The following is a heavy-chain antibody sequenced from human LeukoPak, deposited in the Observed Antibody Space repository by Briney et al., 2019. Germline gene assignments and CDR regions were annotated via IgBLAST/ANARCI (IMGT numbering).Heavy chain of an antibody. J-gene: IGHJ4*02. CDR2: IYHSGST. D-gene: IGHD1-26*01. CDR1: GGSISSGGYY. Sequence: SQTLSLTCTVSGGSISSGGYYWSWIRQPPGKGLEWIGYIYHSGSTYYNPSLKSRVTISVDRSKNQFSLKLSSVTAADTAVYYCTGKRRWELLFRFFDYWGQGTLVTVSS. CDR3: TGKRRWELLFRFFDY. V-gene: IGHV4-30-2*01.